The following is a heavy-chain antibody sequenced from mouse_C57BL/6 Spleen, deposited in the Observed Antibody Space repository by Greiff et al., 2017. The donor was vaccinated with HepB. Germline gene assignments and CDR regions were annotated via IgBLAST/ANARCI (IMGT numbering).Heavy chain of an antibody. J-gene: IGHJ1*03. V-gene: IGHV14-4*01. CDR3: TPFTEYFDV. CDR1: GFNIKDYY. CDR2: IDPENGDT. Sequence: VQLQQSGAELVKPGASVKLSCTASGFNIKDYYMHWVKQRPEQGLEWIGWIDPENGDTEYASKFQGKATITADTSSNTAYLQLSSLTSEDTAVYYCTPFTEYFDVWGTGTTVTVSS.